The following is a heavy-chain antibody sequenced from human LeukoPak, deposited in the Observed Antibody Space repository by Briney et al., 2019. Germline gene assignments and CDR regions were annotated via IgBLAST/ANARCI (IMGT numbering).Heavy chain of an antibody. J-gene: IGHJ6*03. Sequence: PSETLSLTCTVSGGSISSYYWSWIRQPPGKGLEWIGYIYYSGSTNYNPSPKSRVTISVDTSKNQFSLKLSSVTAADTAVYYCARWGSSSRYYYYYMDVWGKGTTVTVSS. D-gene: IGHD6-13*01. CDR1: GGSISSYY. V-gene: IGHV4-59*12. CDR3: ARWGSSSRYYYYYMDV. CDR2: IYYSGST.